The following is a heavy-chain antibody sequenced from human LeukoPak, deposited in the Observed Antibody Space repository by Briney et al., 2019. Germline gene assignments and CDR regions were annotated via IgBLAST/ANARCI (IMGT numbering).Heavy chain of an antibody. CDR1: GLTSNNYA. J-gene: IGHJ4*02. CDR3: TRLHGAYPIDF. CDR2: ISSSGPTI. V-gene: IGHV3-48*01. D-gene: IGHD4/OR15-4a*01. Sequence: GGSLRLSCAASGLTSNNYAMSWVRQAPGKGLEWISYISSSGPTIYYADSVKGRFTISRDNAKNSVYLQMNSLRVEDTAVYYCTRLHGAYPIDFWGQGTLVTVSS.